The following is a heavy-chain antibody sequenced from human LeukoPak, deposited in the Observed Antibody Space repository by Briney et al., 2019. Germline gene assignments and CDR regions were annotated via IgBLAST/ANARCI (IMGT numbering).Heavy chain of an antibody. CDR2: IKSKTAGGTT. CDR1: GFTFSNAW. Sequence: GGSLRLSCAASGFTFSNAWMSWVRQAPGKGLEWVGRIKSKTAGGTTDYAATVKGRFTISRYDSKYTLYLQMNSLKTEDTAVYYCTTEQSLEWLFETQSFDYWGQGTLVTVSS. V-gene: IGHV3-15*01. J-gene: IGHJ4*02. CDR3: TTEQSLEWLFETQSFDY. D-gene: IGHD3-3*01.